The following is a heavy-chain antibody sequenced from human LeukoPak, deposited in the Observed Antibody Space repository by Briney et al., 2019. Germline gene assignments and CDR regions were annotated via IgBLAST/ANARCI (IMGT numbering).Heavy chain of an antibody. V-gene: IGHV1-2*06. J-gene: IGHJ4*02. Sequence: ASVKVSCKASGYTFTGYYMHWVRQAPGQGPEWMGRINPNSGGTNYAQKFQGRVTMTRDTSISTAYMELSRLRSDDTAVYYCARDDYDILTGYYKFFDYWGQGTLVTVSS. CDR3: ARDDYDILTGYYKFFDY. D-gene: IGHD3-9*01. CDR1: GYTFTGYY. CDR2: INPNSGGT.